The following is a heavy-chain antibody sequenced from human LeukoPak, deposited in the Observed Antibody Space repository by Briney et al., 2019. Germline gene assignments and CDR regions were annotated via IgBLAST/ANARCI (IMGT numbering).Heavy chain of an antibody. CDR2: VRGSGSDT. V-gene: IGHV3-23*01. Sequence: PGGSLRLSCSASGFPFSSYAMHWVRQAPGKGLEWVSAVRGSGSDTYYADSVMGRFTISRDNSKNTLYLQMHSLRAEDTAIYYCAKTSRENSAYDSPFDYWGQGTLVTVSS. CDR3: AKTSRENSAYDSPFDY. CDR1: GFPFSSYA. J-gene: IGHJ4*02. D-gene: IGHD5-12*01.